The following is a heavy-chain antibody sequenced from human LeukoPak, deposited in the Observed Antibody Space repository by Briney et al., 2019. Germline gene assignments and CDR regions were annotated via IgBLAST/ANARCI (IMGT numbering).Heavy chain of an antibody. V-gene: IGHV1-2*02. CDR3: ARAPRYSGSSGSPRRYFDY. CDR2: INPNSGGT. Sequence: ASVKVSCKASGYTFTGYYMHWVRQAPGQGLEWMGWINPNSGGTNYAQKFQGRVTMTRDTSISTAYMELSRLRSDDTAVYYCARAPRYSGSSGSPRRYFDYWGQGTLVTVSS. D-gene: IGHD1-26*01. J-gene: IGHJ4*02. CDR1: GYTFTGYY.